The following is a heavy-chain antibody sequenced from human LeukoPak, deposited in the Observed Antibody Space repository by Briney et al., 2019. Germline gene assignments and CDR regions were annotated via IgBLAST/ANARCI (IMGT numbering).Heavy chain of an antibody. CDR2: IYSGGST. Sequence: HPGGSLRLSCAASGFTVSSNYMSWVRQAPGKGLEWVSVIYSGGSTYYADSVKGRFTISRDNSKNTLYPQMNSLRAEDTAVYYCARAHDSSDLFDYWGQGTLVTVSS. CDR3: ARAHDSSDLFDY. CDR1: GFTVSSNY. J-gene: IGHJ4*02. D-gene: IGHD3-22*01. V-gene: IGHV3-66*01.